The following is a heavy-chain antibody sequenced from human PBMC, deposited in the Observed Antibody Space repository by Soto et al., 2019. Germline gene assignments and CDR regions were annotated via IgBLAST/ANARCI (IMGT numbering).Heavy chain of an antibody. CDR2: FDPEDGET. D-gene: IGHD3-3*01. J-gene: IGHJ4*02. Sequence: ASVEVSCKVSGYTLTELSMHWVRQAPGKGLEWMGGFDPEDGETIYAQKFQGRVTMTEDTSTDTAYMELSSLRSEDTAVYYCATSVEMYYDFWSGYRSNYFDYWGQGALVTVSS. CDR1: GYTLTELS. CDR3: ATSVEMYYDFWSGYRSNYFDY. V-gene: IGHV1-24*01.